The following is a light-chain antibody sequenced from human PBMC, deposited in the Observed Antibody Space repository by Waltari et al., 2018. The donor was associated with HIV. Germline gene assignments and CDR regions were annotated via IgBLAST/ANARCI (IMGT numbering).Light chain of an antibody. CDR3: QVWDRSYKEAV. V-gene: IGLV3-21*02. Sequence: SYVLTQAPSVSVAPGQTATISCGNIGSKRVPWYRQKAGRAPLLVVADDVDRTSGVPARFSGARSGERATLTISGVEAGDEADYYCQVWDRSYKEAVFGGGT. CDR2: DDV. J-gene: IGLJ2*01. CDR1: NIGSKR.